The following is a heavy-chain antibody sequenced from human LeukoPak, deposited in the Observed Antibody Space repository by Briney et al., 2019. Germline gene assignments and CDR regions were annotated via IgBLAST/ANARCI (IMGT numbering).Heavy chain of an antibody. Sequence: SETLSLTCTVSGGSISSSFYYWGWIRQPPGKGLEWIGSIYHSGSTYYNPSLKSRVTISVDTSRNQFSLRLSSVTAADTAVYYCAREQYLAYDIFGFWGQGTMVTVSS. D-gene: IGHD3-22*01. CDR1: GGSISSSFYY. CDR3: AREQYLAYDIFGF. J-gene: IGHJ3*01. V-gene: IGHV4-39*07. CDR2: IYHSGST.